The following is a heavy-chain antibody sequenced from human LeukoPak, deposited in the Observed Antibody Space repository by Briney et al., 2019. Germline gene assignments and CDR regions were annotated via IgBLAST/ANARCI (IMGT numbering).Heavy chain of an antibody. V-gene: IGHV5-51*01. J-gene: IGHJ3*02. CDR1: GYSFTSYW. CDR2: IYPGDSDT. CDR3: ARHGGKQLAHHLGAFDI. Sequence: GESLKISCKGSGYSFTSYWIGWVRQMPGKGLEWMGIIYPGDSDTRYSPSFQGQVTISADKSISTAYLQWSSLRASDTAMYYCARHGGKQLAHHLGAFDIWGQGTMVTVSS. D-gene: IGHD6-6*01.